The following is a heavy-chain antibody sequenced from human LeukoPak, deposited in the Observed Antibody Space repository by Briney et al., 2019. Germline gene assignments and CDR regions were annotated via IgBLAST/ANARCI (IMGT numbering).Heavy chain of an antibody. J-gene: IGHJ5*02. D-gene: IGHD5-18*01. CDR1: GGSISSYY. CDR2: IYYSGST. Sequence: SETLSLTCTVSGGSISSYYWSWIWQPPGKGLEWIGYIYYSGSTNYNASLKSRVTISVDTSKNQFSLKLSSVPAADTAVYYCARHSYGANWFDPWGQGTLVTVSS. CDR3: ARHSYGANWFDP. V-gene: IGHV4-59*01.